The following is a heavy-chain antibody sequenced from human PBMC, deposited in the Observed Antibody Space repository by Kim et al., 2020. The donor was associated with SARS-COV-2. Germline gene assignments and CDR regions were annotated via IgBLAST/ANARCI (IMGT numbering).Heavy chain of an antibody. CDR1: GGSFSGYY. CDR2: INHSGST. V-gene: IGHV4-34*01. CDR3: AVRRGYSYGQSSLWRGFDP. Sequence: SETLSLTCAVYGGSFSGYYWSWIRQPPGKGLEWIGEINHSGSTNYNPSLKSRVTISVDTSKNQFSLKLSSVTAADTAVYYCAVRRGYSYGQSSLWRGFDPWGQGTLVTVSS. J-gene: IGHJ5*02. D-gene: IGHD5-18*01.